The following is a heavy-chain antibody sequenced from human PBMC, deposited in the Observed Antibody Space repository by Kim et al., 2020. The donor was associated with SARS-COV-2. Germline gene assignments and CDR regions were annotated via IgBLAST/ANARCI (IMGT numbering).Heavy chain of an antibody. CDR2: ISYDGSNK. Sequence: GGSLRLSCAASGFTFSSYGMHRVRQAPGKGLEWVAVISYDGSNKYYADSVKGRFTISRDNSKNTLYLQMNSLRAEDTAVYYCAKEISQQWPRGLFDYWG. D-gene: IGHD6-19*01. CDR3: AKEISQQWPRGLFDY. J-gene: IGHJ4*01. CDR1: GFTFSSYG. V-gene: IGHV3-30*18.